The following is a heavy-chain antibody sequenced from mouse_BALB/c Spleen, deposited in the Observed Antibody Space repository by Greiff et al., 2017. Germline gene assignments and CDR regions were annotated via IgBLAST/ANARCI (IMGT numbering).Heavy chain of an antibody. D-gene: IGHD2-1*01. J-gene: IGHJ4*01. V-gene: IGHV1-4*01. CDR3: ARRIYYGNYERSYYAMDY. CDR1: GYTFTSYT. Sequence: QVQLQQSGAELARPGASVKMSCKASGYTFTSYTMHWVKQRPGQGLEWIGYINPSSGYTNYNQKFKDKATLTADKSSSTAYMQLSSLTSEDSAVYYCARRIYYGNYERSYYAMDYWGQGTSVTVSS. CDR2: INPSSGYT.